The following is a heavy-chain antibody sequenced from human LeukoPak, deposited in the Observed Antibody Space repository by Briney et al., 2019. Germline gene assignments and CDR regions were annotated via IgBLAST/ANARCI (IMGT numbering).Heavy chain of an antibody. CDR2: ININTGNP. CDR1: GYTFTSYA. V-gene: IGHV7-4-1*02. Sequence: GASVKVSCKASGYTFTSYAMNWVRQAPGQGLEWMGWININTGNPTYAQGFTGRFVFSLDTSVSTAYLQISSLKAEDTAVYYCAREAAGTWVNYYYYYMDVWGKGTTVTVSS. J-gene: IGHJ6*03. CDR3: AREAAGTWVNYYYYYMDV. D-gene: IGHD6-13*01.